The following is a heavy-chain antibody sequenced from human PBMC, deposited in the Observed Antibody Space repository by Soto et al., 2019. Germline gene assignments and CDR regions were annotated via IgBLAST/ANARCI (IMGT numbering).Heavy chain of an antibody. D-gene: IGHD1-26*01. Sequence: EVQLVESGGGLVKPGGSLRLSCAASGFTFSSYSMNWVRQAPGKGLEWVSSISSSSSYIYYADSVKGRFTMSRDNAKNSLELQKHSLRAEDKAVDYCARRVEWEQQPDYYYGMDVWGQGTTVTVSS. J-gene: IGHJ6*02. CDR1: GFTFSSYS. CDR2: ISSSSSYI. CDR3: ARRVEWEQQPDYYYGMDV. V-gene: IGHV3-21*01.